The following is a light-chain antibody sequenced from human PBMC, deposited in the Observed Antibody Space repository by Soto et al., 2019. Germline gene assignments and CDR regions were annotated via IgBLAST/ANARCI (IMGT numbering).Light chain of an antibody. Sequence: DIQMTQSPSPLSASVGDRVTITCRASQSISSWLAWYQHKPGKAPKLLIYDASSLESGVPSRFSGSGAGTAFAHSITSLQAEDFAALYCHQYNSYWTFGQSTKVEIK. CDR2: DAS. J-gene: IGKJ1*01. CDR1: QSISSW. V-gene: IGKV1-5*01. CDR3: HQYNSYWT.